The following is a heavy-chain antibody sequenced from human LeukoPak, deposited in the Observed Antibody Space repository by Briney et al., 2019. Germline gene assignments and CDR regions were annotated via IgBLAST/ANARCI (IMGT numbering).Heavy chain of an antibody. J-gene: IGHJ4*02. CDR2: ISGSGGST. CDR1: GFTFSSYA. D-gene: IGHD4-17*01. CDR3: AKLHSVTPHY. V-gene: IGHV3-23*01. Sequence: GAPLRLSCAASGFTFSSYAMSWVRQAPGKGLEWVSAISGSGGSTYYADSVKGRFTISRDNSKNTLYLQMNSLRAEDTAVYYCAKLHSVTPHYWGQGTLVTVSS.